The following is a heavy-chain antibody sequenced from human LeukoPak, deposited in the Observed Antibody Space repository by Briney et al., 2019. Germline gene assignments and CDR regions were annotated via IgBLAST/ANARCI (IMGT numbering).Heavy chain of an antibody. Sequence: GGSLRLSCAASGFTFSSYGMSWVRQAPGKGLEWVSAISGNGGSTYYADSVKGRFTISRDNSKNALYLQMNSLRAEDTAVYYCASGELSSIFDYWGQGTLVTVSS. D-gene: IGHD3-16*02. CDR3: ASGELSSIFDY. CDR1: GFTFSSYG. J-gene: IGHJ4*02. CDR2: ISGNGGST. V-gene: IGHV3-23*01.